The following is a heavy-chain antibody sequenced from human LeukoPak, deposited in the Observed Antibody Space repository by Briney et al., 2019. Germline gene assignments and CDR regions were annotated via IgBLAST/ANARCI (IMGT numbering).Heavy chain of an antibody. CDR1: GFTFSSYW. CDR2: IFRSGSSI. CDR3: ARDDVGSAYSYGYENEYYFDY. V-gene: IGHV3-21*01. J-gene: IGHJ4*02. D-gene: IGHD5-18*01. Sequence: PGGSLRLSCAASGFTFSSYWMNWVRQAPGKGLEWVSFIFRSGSSIYYADSVKGRFTISRDNAKNSLYLQMNSLRAEDTAVYYCARDDVGSAYSYGYENEYYFDYWGQGTLVTVSS.